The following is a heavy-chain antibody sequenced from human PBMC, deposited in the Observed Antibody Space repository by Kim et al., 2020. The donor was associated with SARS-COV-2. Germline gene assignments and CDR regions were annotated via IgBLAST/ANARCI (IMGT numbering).Heavy chain of an antibody. V-gene: IGHV3-43*01. Sequence: DSVKGRLTISRDNSKNSLYLRMNSLRTEDTALYYCAKGGGFWSGYHFDYWGQGTLVTVSS. J-gene: IGHJ4*02. CDR3: AKGGGFWSGYHFDY. D-gene: IGHD3-3*01.